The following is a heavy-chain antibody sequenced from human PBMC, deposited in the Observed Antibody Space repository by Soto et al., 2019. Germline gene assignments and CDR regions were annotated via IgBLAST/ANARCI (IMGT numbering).Heavy chain of an antibody. J-gene: IGHJ6*02. CDR3: ATGPGLAYCGGDCSYGIDV. Sequence: PSETLSLTCTVSGGSVSSGSYYWSWIRQPPGKGLEWIGYIYYSGSTNYNPSLKSRVTISVDTTKNQFSLKQSSVTAADTAVYYCATGPGLAYCGGDCSYGIDVWGQGTTVTVSS. CDR2: IYYSGST. CDR1: GGSVSSGSYY. D-gene: IGHD2-21*02. V-gene: IGHV4-61*01.